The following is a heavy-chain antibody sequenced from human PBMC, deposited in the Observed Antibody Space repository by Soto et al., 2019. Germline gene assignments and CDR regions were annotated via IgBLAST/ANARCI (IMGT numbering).Heavy chain of an antibody. V-gene: IGHV4-4*02. CDR3: ATSSGSAYGLDV. D-gene: IGHD3-10*01. Sequence: SETLSLTCAVSAGSISTTNWYVWVRQPPGMGLEWIGEIYHTGTTTYNPSLKSRVTMSVDTSKNQFSLSLSFVTAADTAVYYCATSSGSAYGLDVWGPGATVTVSS. CDR2: IYHTGTT. CDR1: AGSISTTNW. J-gene: IGHJ6*02.